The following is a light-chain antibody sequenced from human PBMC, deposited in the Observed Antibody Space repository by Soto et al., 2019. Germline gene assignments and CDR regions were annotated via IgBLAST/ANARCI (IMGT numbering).Light chain of an antibody. Sequence: DIQMTQSPSSLSASVGDGVTITCRASQDISNYLAWYQQNPGKIPKLLIYAASTLQSGVPSRFSGSGSGTDFTLTISSLQPEDAATYYCQKYDSAPRTFGQGTKVEIK. CDR2: AAS. J-gene: IGKJ1*01. CDR1: QDISNY. CDR3: QKYDSAPRT. V-gene: IGKV1-27*01.